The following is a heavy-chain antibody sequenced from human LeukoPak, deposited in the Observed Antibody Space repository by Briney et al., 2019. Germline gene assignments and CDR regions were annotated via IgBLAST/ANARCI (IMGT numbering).Heavy chain of an antibody. Sequence: ASVKVSCKASGGTLSTYTINWVRQAPGQGLEWMGGIIPIFGIANYAQKFQGRVTITADESTSTAYMEMSSLRAEDTAVYYCAKDIPYSTIFQHWGQGTLVTVSS. CDR2: IIPIFGIA. J-gene: IGHJ1*01. CDR3: AKDIPYSTIFQH. D-gene: IGHD6-13*01. CDR1: GGTLSTYT. V-gene: IGHV1-69*13.